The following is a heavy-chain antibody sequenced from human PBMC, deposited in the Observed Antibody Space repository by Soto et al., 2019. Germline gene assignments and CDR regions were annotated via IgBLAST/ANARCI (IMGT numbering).Heavy chain of an antibody. V-gene: IGHV1-18*01. CDR2: ISAYNGNT. CDR1: GYTFTSYG. CDR3: ARDQYYDSYKNYYYGMDV. J-gene: IGHJ6*02. D-gene: IGHD3-22*01. Sequence: ASVKVSCKASGYTFTSYGISWVRQAPGQGLEWMGWISAYNGNTNYAQKLQGRVTMTTDNSKNTLYLQMNSLRAEDTAVYYCARDQYYDSYKNYYYGMDVWGQGTTVTVSS.